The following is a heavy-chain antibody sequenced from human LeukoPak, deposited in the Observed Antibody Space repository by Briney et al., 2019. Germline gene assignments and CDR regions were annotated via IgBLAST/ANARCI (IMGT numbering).Heavy chain of an antibody. V-gene: IGHV3-23*01. Sequence: TGGSLRLSCAASGFTLSNYDMSWVRQAPGKGLARVSAISGRGGRTYYADSVKGRFTISRDHPKNTLYLQMNSLRAEDTAVYYCANNDYNNPEGWGQGTLVTVSS. J-gene: IGHJ4*02. CDR1: GFTLSNYD. CDR3: ANNDYNNPEG. D-gene: IGHD4-11*01. CDR2: ISGRGGRT.